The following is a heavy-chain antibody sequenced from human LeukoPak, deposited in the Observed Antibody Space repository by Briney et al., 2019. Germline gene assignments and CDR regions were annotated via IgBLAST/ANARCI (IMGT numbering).Heavy chain of an antibody. CDR3: ARPLGSLKEYWWFDP. CDR1: GYTFSDYY. J-gene: IGHJ5*02. D-gene: IGHD2/OR15-2a*01. CDR2: INPKSGGT. Sequence: ASVKVSCTASGYTFSDYYIHWLRQAPGQGLECMGWINPKSGGTNYAQYFQGRVTMTRDTSSTTVYMDLTRLRSDDTAVYFCARPLGSLKEYWWFDPWGQGTLVTVSS. V-gene: IGHV1-2*02.